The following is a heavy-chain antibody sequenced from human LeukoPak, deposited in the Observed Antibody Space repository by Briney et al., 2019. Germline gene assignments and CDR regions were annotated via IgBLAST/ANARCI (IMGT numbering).Heavy chain of an antibody. Sequence: TGGSLRLSCAASGFTFSNAWMSWVRQAPGKGLEWVGRIKSKADGGTTDYAAPVKDRFTISRDDSKNTLYLQMNSLKTEDTAVYYCTTEHTLGKVGAIDYWGQGTLVTVSS. CDR2: IKSKADGGTT. J-gene: IGHJ4*02. V-gene: IGHV3-15*01. D-gene: IGHD1-26*01. CDR3: TTEHTLGKVGAIDY. CDR1: GFTFSNAW.